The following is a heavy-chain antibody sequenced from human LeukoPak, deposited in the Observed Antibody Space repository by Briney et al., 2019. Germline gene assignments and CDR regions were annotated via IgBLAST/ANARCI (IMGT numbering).Heavy chain of an antibody. D-gene: IGHD2-2*01. Sequence: ASVKVSCKASGYTSTSYGISWVRQAPGQGLEWMGWISAYNGNTNYAQKLRGRVTMTTDTSTSTAYVELRSLRSDDTAVYYCARVGPLVVPQKDYYYYYMDVWGKGTTVTVSS. CDR1: GYTSTSYG. CDR2: ISAYNGNT. CDR3: ARVGPLVVPQKDYYYYYMDV. V-gene: IGHV1-18*01. J-gene: IGHJ6*03.